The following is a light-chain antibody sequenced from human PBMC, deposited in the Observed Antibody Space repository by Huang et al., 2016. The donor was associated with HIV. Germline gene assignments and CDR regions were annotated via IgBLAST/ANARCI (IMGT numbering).Light chain of an antibody. CDR3: QQSYGNLIT. Sequence: IQMTQSPSFLSASVGDRVTITCRASQDISYFLNWYQQKSDKAPKLLIYGASTLHSGVPSRVSGSGSGTDFTLTINNLQPEDFATYFCQQSYGNLITFGQGSRVEIK. CDR2: GAS. CDR1: QDISYF. V-gene: IGKV1-39*01. J-gene: IGKJ5*01.